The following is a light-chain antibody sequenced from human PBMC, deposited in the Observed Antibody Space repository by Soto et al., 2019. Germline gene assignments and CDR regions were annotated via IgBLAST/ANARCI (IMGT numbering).Light chain of an antibody. CDR2: DAS. J-gene: IGKJ4*01. CDR3: QQNGDSSLS. CDR1: QAVPSAY. V-gene: IGKV3D-20*01. Sequence: EIVLTQSPAILSLSPGDRATLSCGASQAVPSAYLAWYQQKPGLAPRLLIYDASSRATGIPDRFSGSGSGTDFAPTIGRLEPEDFGVYFWQQNGDSSLSFGGGTKVAVK.